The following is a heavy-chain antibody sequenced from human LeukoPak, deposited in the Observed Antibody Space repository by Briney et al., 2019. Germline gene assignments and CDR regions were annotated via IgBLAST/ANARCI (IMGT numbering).Heavy chain of an antibody. J-gene: IGHJ4*02. Sequence: PSETLSLTCTVSGGSISSYYWSWIRQPPGEGLEWIGYIYYSGSTNYNPSFKSRVTISVDTSKNQFSLKLSSVTAADTAVYYCARERDCSSTSCHTDWGQGTLVTVSS. D-gene: IGHD2-2*02. CDR1: GGSISSYY. V-gene: IGHV4-59*01. CDR2: IYYSGST. CDR3: ARERDCSSTSCHTD.